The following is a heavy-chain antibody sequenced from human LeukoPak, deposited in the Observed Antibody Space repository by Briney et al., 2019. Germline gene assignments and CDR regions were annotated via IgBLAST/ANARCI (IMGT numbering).Heavy chain of an antibody. Sequence: ASVKVSCKASGYTFTSYYMHWVRQAPGQGLEWMGIINPSGGSTSYAQKFQGRVTMTRDTSTSTVYMELSSLRSEDTAVYYCARDGPGYYDYVWGSYCYNYFDYWGQGTLVTVSS. CDR3: ARDGPGYYDYVWGSYCYNYFDY. D-gene: IGHD3-16*02. J-gene: IGHJ4*02. CDR1: GYTFTSYY. CDR2: INPSGGST. V-gene: IGHV1-46*01.